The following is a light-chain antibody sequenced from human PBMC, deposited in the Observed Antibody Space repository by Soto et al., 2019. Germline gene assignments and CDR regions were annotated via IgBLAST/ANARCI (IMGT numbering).Light chain of an antibody. V-gene: IGKV3-15*01. CDR1: QSVGGD. Sequence: IVLTQSPDTLSFSPGERATLSCRASQSVGGDLAWYQQKPGQAPRLLIYGASSRAPGIPDRFSGSGSGTEFTLTISSLQSEDSAAYYCQQYENWPQLTFGGGTKVDIK. CDR2: GAS. J-gene: IGKJ4*01. CDR3: QQYENWPQLT.